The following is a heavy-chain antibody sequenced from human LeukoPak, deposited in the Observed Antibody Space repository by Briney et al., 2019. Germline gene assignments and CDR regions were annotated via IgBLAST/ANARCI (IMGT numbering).Heavy chain of an antibody. V-gene: IGHV3-11*04. CDR3: ATIKKGLAVAGPFDY. CDR1: GFTFSDFY. CDR2: ISSSGSTI. J-gene: IGHJ4*02. Sequence: GGSLRLSCAASGFTFSDFYMSWIRQAPGKGLEWVSYISSSGSTIYYADSVKGRFTISRDNAKNSLYLQMNSLKDEDTAVYYCATIKKGLAVAGPFDYWGQGTLVTVSS. D-gene: IGHD6-19*01.